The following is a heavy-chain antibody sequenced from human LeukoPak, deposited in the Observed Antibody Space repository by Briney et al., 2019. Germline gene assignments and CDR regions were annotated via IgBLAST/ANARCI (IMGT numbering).Heavy chain of an antibody. D-gene: IGHD2-2*01. CDR2: ISGSGGST. CDR1: AFTFSSYG. Sequence: GGSLRLSCAASAFTFSSYGMSWVRQAPGKGLEWVSAISGSGGSTYYADSVKGRFTISRDNSKNTLYLQMNSLRAEDTAVYYCAKGNYCSSTSCYADYFDYWGQGTLVTVSS. CDR3: AKGNYCSSTSCYADYFDY. J-gene: IGHJ4*02. V-gene: IGHV3-23*01.